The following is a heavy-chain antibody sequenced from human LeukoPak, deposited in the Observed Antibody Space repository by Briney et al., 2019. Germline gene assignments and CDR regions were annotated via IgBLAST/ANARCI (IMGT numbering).Heavy chain of an antibody. CDR2: INHSGST. J-gene: IGHJ4*02. D-gene: IGHD3-22*01. V-gene: IGHV4-34*01. CDR1: GGSFSGYY. CDR3: ARGFEHYYDSSGYLFDY. Sequence: SETLSLTCAVYGGSFSGYYWSWTRQPPGKGLEWIGEINHSGSTNYNPSLKSRVTISVDTSKNQFSLKLSSVTAADTAVYYCARGFEHYYDSSGYLFDYWGQGTLVTVSS.